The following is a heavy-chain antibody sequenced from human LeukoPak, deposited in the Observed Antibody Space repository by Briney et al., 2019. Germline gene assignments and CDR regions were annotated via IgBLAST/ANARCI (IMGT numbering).Heavy chain of an antibody. CDR1: GFTFDDYA. Sequence: GRSLRLSCAASGFTFDDYAMPWVRQAPGKGLEWVSGISWNSGSIGYADSVKGRFTISRDNAKNSLYLQMNSLRAEDTALYYCAKDARFYSTDYYFDYWGQGTLVTVSS. CDR3: AKDARFYSTDYYFDY. V-gene: IGHV3-9*01. CDR2: ISWNSGSI. J-gene: IGHJ4*02. D-gene: IGHD6-13*01.